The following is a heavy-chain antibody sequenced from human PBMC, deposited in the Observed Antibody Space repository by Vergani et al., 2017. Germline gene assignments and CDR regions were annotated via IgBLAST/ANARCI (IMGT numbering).Heavy chain of an antibody. V-gene: IGHV3-49*04. CDR2: IRSKAYGGTT. J-gene: IGHJ5*02. CDR1: GFTFGDYA. CDR3: TRGSLVVPAARRGIASGFDA. Sequence: EVQLVESGGGLVQPGRSLRLSCTASGFTFGDYAMSWVRQAPGKGLEWVGFIRSKAYGGTTEYAASVKGRFTISRDDSKSIAYLQMNSLKTEDTAVYYCTRGSLVVPAARRGIASGFDAWGQGTLVTVSS. D-gene: IGHD2-2*01.